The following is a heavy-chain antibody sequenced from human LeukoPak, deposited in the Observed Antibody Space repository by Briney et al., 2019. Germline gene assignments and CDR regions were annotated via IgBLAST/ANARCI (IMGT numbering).Heavy chain of an antibody. V-gene: IGHV4-61*01. J-gene: IGHJ4*02. CDR2: IYYSGST. CDR1: GGSFSSGSYY. CDR3: ARGRYGWLPFDY. Sequence: SETLSLTCTVSGGSFSSGSYYWSWIRQPPGKGLEWIGYIYYSGSTNYNPSLKSRVTISVDTSKNQFTLKLSSVTAADTAVYYCARGRYGWLPFDYWGQGTLVTVSS. D-gene: IGHD3-16*01.